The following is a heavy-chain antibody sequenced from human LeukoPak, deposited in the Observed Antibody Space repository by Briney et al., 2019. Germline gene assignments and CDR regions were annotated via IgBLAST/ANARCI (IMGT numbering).Heavy chain of an antibody. Sequence: ASVKVSCKVSGYTLTELSLLWVRQAPGNGLEWMGGFDPEDGETIYAQQFQGRVTMTEDTSTDTAYMELSSLRSEDTAVYYCATVITMVLYGMDVWGKGTTVTVSS. V-gene: IGHV1-24*01. J-gene: IGHJ6*04. CDR1: GYTLTELS. CDR3: ATVITMVLYGMDV. CDR2: FDPEDGET. D-gene: IGHD3-10*01.